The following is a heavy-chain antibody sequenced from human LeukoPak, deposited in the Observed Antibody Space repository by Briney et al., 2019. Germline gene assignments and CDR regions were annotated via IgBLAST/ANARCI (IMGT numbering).Heavy chain of an antibody. V-gene: IGHV4-39*02. J-gene: IGHJ6*03. D-gene: IGHD3-3*01. CDR2: IYYSGST. Sequence: SETLSLTCTVSGGSISSSSYYWGWIRQPPGKGLEWIGSIYYSGSTYYNPSLKSRVTISVDTSKNQFSLKLSSVTAADTAVYYCARDAIYHFSNYYYYYMDVWGKGTTVTVSS. CDR1: GGSISSSSYY. CDR3: ARDAIYHFSNYYYYYMDV.